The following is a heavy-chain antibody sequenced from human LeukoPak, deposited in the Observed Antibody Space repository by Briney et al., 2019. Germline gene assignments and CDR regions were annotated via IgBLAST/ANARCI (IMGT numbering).Heavy chain of an antibody. Sequence: SVKVSCKASGGTFSSYAISWVRQAPGQGLEWMGGIIPIFGTANYAQKFQGRVTITTDESTSIAYMELSSLRSEDTAVYYCASYDYGDYLFDYWGQGTLVTVSS. CDR1: GGTFSSYA. CDR3: ASYDYGDYLFDY. CDR2: IIPIFGTA. D-gene: IGHD4-17*01. J-gene: IGHJ4*02. V-gene: IGHV1-69*05.